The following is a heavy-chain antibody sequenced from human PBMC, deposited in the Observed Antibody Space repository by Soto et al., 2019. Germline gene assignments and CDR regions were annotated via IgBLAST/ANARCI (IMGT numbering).Heavy chain of an antibody. CDR3: ARDFVEYSSSSYYYYYGMDV. V-gene: IGHV6-1*01. CDR1: GDSVSSNSAA. D-gene: IGHD6-6*01. J-gene: IGHJ6*02. Sequence: KQSQTLSLTCAISGDSVSSNSAAWNWIRQSPSRGLEWLGRTYYRSKWYNDYAVSVKSRITINPDTSKNQFSLQLNSVTPEDTAVYYCARDFVEYSSSSYYYYYGMDVWGQGTTVTVSS. CDR2: TYYRSKWYN.